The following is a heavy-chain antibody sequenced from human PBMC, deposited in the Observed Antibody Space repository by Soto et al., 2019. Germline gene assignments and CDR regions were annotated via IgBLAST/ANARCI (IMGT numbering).Heavy chain of an antibody. Sequence: EVQLVESGGDLVQPGGSLRLSCAASGFTFNSYSMNWLRQAPGKGLEWVSYIRSSDGSIDYTDSVKGRFTISTDTAKNLLYQQMNSLTAEDTAVYYCARDRQFALDYWGQGTLVNVSS. J-gene: IGHJ4*02. D-gene: IGHD3-10*01. CDR2: IRSSDGSI. V-gene: IGHV3-48*01. CDR1: GFTFNSYS. CDR3: ARDRQFALDY.